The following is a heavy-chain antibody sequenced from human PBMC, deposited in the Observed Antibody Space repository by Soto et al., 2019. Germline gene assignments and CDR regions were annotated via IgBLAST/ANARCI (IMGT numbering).Heavy chain of an antibody. CDR3: ARDREGWLSNFDS. CDR2: INPSGGST. Sequence: GASVKVSCTASGYTFTSYYMHWVRQAPGQGLEWMGIINPSGGSTSYAQKFQGRVTMTRDTSTSTVYMEMSSLRSEDTAVYYGARDREGWLSNFDSWGQETLVTVSS. J-gene: IGHJ4*02. D-gene: IGHD3-22*01. CDR1: GYTFTSYY. V-gene: IGHV1-46*03.